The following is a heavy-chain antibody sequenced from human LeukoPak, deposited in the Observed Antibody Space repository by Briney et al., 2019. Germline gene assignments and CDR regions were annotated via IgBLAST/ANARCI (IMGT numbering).Heavy chain of an antibody. D-gene: IGHD6-19*01. Sequence: SETLSLTCTVSGGSISSYYWSWIRQPPGKGLEWIGYIYYSGSTNYNPSLKSRVTISVDTSKNQFSLKQSSVTAADTAVYYCARRYYSSGWYFDYWGQGTLVTVSS. V-gene: IGHV4-59*08. CDR3: ARRYYSSGWYFDY. CDR2: IYYSGST. J-gene: IGHJ4*02. CDR1: GGSISSYY.